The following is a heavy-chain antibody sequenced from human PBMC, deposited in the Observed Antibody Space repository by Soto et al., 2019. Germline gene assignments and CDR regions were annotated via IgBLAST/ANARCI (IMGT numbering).Heavy chain of an antibody. V-gene: IGHV3-23*01. Sequence: GGSLRLSCAASGFTFNSNAMSWVRQAPGKGLEWVSAISGSGGSTFYADSVEGRFTISRDNSKNTLYLQMNSLGAEDAAVYYCAKPAAGYSSSYYYMDVWGKGTTVTVSS. D-gene: IGHD6-13*01. J-gene: IGHJ6*03. CDR1: GFTFNSNA. CDR3: AKPAAGYSSSYYYMDV. CDR2: ISGSGGST.